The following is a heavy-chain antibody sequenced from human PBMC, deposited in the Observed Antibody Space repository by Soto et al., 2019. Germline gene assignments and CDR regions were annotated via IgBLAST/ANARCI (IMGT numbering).Heavy chain of an antibody. V-gene: IGHV3-23*01. CDR1: GFTFSSYA. Sequence: HPGGSLRLSCAASGFTFSSYAMSWVRQAPGKGLEWVSAISGSGGSTYYADSVKGRLTISRDNSKNTLYLQMNSLRAEDTAVYYCAKDALVWSNSHYYYYYYMDVWGKGTTVTVSS. CDR3: AKDALVWSNSHYYYYYYMDV. J-gene: IGHJ6*03. CDR2: ISGSGGST. D-gene: IGHD1-1*01.